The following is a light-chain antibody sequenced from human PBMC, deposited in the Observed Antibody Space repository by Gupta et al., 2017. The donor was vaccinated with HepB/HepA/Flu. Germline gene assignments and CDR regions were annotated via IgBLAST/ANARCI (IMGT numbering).Light chain of an antibody. Sequence: AGLTQPPWVSKDLRQPAIGACIGNSTNVSSQGVVWMRQNPGPTPKVVVYSNNSRPSGIPERISGSKSGTTASLTINGLQAEDEADYYCSAWDNSLNGGVFGGGTKLTVL. J-gene: IGLJ3*02. CDR1: STNVSSQG. CDR3: SAWDNSLNGGV. CDR2: SNN. V-gene: IGLV10-54*04.